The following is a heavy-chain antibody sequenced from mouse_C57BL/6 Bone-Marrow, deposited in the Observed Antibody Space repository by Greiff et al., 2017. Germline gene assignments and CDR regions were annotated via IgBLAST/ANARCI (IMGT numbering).Heavy chain of an antibody. CDR2: FYPGSGSI. Sequence: VKLMESGPELVKPGASVKLSCKASGYTFTEYTIHWVKQRSGQGLEWIGWFYPGSGSIKYNEKFKDKATLTADKSSSTVYMELSRLTSEDSAVYFCARHEDRNYYYGLDYWGQGTTLTVSS. J-gene: IGHJ2*01. V-gene: IGHV1-62-2*01. CDR3: ARHEDRNYYYGLDY. CDR1: GYTFTEYT. D-gene: IGHD1-1*01.